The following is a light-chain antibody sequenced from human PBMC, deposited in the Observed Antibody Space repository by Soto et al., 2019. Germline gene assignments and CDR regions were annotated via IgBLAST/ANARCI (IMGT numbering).Light chain of an antibody. CDR2: VAS. CDR1: QDIGNY. Sequence: DIQMTQSPSSLSASVGDRVTITCRASQDIGNYLAWYQQKPGEVPKLLIYVASSLQSGVPSRFSGSGSGTVFTLTISSLQPEDFAPYYCQQSYNVRSWTFGQGTKVDIK. V-gene: IGKV1-27*01. CDR3: QQSYNVRSWT. J-gene: IGKJ1*01.